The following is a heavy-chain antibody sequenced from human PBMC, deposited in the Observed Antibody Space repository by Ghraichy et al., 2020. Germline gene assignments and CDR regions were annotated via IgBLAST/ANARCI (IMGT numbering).Heavy chain of an antibody. Sequence: GGSLRLSCAASGFTFSDYYMSWIRQAPGKGLEWVSYISSSSSYTNYADSVKGRFTISRDNAKNSLYLQMNSLRAEATAVYYCARPLGGPHWYFDPWGRGTLVTVSS. D-gene: IGHD3-16*01. CDR1: GFTFSDYY. J-gene: IGHJ2*01. V-gene: IGHV3-11*06. CDR3: ARPLGGPHWYFDP. CDR2: ISSSSSYT.